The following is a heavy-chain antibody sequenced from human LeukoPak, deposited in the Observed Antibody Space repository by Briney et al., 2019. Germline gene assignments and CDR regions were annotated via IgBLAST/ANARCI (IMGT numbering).Heavy chain of an antibody. CDR1: GGSISSYY. D-gene: IGHD3-10*01. J-gene: IGHJ4*02. CDR3: ARGERITMVRGVIRAAAYYFDY. Sequence: PSETLSLTCTVSGGSISSYYWSWIRQPPGKGLEWIGYIYYSGSTNYNPSLKSRVTISVDTSKNQFSLKLSSVTAADTAVYYCARGERITMVRGVIRAAAYYFDYWGQGTLVTVSS. CDR2: IYYSGST. V-gene: IGHV4-59*01.